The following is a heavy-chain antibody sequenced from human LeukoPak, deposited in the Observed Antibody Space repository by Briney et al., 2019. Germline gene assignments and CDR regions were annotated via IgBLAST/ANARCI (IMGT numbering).Heavy chain of an antibody. D-gene: IGHD4-17*01. CDR3: ARVLYGDYDY. J-gene: IGHJ4*02. Sequence: SETLSLTCAVYGGSFSGYYWSWIRQPPGKGLEWIGEINHSGSTNYNPSLKSRVTISVDMSKNQFSLKLSSVTAADTAVYYCARVLYGDYDYWGQGTLVTVSS. V-gene: IGHV4-34*01. CDR1: GGSFSGYY. CDR2: INHSGST.